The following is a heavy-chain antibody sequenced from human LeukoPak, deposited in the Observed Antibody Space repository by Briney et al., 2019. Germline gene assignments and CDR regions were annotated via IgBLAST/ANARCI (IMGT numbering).Heavy chain of an antibody. Sequence: SETLSLTCAVYGGSFSGYYWSWLRQPPGKGLEWIGEINHSGSTNYNPSLKSRVTISVDTPKNQFSLKLSSVTAADTAVYYCAIVSVAFGGVIVDDYWGQGTLVTVSS. CDR3: AIVSVAFGGVIVDDY. CDR1: GGSFSGYY. D-gene: IGHD3-16*02. CDR2: INHSGST. J-gene: IGHJ4*02. V-gene: IGHV4-34*01.